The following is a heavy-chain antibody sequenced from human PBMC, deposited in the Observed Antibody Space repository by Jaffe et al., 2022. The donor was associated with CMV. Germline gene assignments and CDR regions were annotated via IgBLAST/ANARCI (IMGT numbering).Heavy chain of an antibody. Sequence: QLQLQESGPGLVKPSETLSLTCTVSGGSISSSSYYWGWIRQPPGKGLEWIGSIYYSGSTYYNPSLKSRVTISVDTSKNQFSLKLSSVTAADTAVYYCARRGYSYGEFDYWGQGTLVTVSS. D-gene: IGHD5-18*01. V-gene: IGHV4-39*01. CDR1: GGSISSSSYY. CDR2: IYYSGST. J-gene: IGHJ4*02. CDR3: ARRGYSYGEFDY.